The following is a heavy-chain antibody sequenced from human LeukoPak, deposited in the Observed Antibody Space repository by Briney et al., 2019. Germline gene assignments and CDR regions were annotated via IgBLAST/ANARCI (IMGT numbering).Heavy chain of an antibody. Sequence: GGSLRLSCAASGFTFSSYAMHWVRQAPGKGLEWVSTIRSNGATAYNADSVKGRFTISRDNSKNTVYLQMNSLRVEDTAIYYCARGQEFDDGVFDSWGQGTLVTVSS. CDR2: IRSNGATA. V-gene: IGHV3-23*01. D-gene: IGHD1-1*01. J-gene: IGHJ4*02. CDR3: ARGQEFDDGVFDS. CDR1: GFTFSSYA.